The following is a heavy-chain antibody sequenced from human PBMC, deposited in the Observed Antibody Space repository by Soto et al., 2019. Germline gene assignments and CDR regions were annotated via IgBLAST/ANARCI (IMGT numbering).Heavy chain of an antibody. CDR1: GGTFSSYG. V-gene: IGHV1-69*13. CDR3: ARGVNHDSSGYYYFY. Sequence: SVKVSCKASGGTFSSYGIDWVRQAPGQGLEWMGGIIPIFGRANYAQKIQGRVTITADESTSTAYMELRSLRSEDTAVYYCARGVNHDSSGYYYFYWGEGHLVTVCS. CDR2: IIPIFGRA. J-gene: IGHJ4*02. D-gene: IGHD3-22*01.